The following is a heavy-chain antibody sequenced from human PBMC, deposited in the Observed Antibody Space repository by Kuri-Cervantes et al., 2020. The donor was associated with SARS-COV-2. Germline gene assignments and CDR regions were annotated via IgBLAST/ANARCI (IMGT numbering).Heavy chain of an antibody. CDR3: SVLDFWSGYYNDY. Sequence: GESLKISCAASGFTFSGSAMHWVRQASGKGLEWVGRIRSKANSYATAYAASVKGRFTISRDDSKSIAYLQMNSLKTEDTAVYYCSVLDFWSGYYNDYWGQGTLVTVSS. D-gene: IGHD3-3*01. J-gene: IGHJ4*02. CDR2: IRSKANSYAT. V-gene: IGHV3-73*01. CDR1: GFTFSGSA.